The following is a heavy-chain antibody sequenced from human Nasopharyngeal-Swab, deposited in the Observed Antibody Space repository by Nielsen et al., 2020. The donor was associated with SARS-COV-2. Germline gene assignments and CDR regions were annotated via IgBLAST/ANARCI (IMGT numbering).Heavy chain of an antibody. CDR1: GFTFSSYW. V-gene: IGHV3-74*01. CDR2: ISPDGTTT. CDR3: ARDYPNYGDYPY. Sequence: GGSLRLSCSASGFTFSSYWMHWVRQAPGKGLVWVSRISPDGTTTGHADSVKGRFTISRDNAKNTLYLQMNSLRAEDTAVYYCARDYPNYGDYPYWGQGTLVTVSS. D-gene: IGHD4-17*01. J-gene: IGHJ4*02.